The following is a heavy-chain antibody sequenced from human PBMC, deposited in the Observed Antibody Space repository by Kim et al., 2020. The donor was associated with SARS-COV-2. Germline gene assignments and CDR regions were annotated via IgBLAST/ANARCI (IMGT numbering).Heavy chain of an antibody. CDR3: PRRGSGVWYVVTYFDC. Sequence: SETLSLTCSVSGGSISSSSRYWGWIRQAPGKGREWIGSIYASGSTYYNPSREIRVFVSVDKNKNQLSLNLRSVTASDRDLYLCPRRGSGVWYVVTYFDC. J-gene: IGHJ4*01. V-gene: IGHV4-39*01. CDR2: IYASGST. CDR1: GGSISSSSRY. D-gene: IGHD2-15*01.